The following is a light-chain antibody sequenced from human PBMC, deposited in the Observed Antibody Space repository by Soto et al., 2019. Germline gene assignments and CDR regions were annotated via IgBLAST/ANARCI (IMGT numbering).Light chain of an antibody. J-gene: IGLJ2*01. Sequence: QSALTQPASVSGSPGQSITISCMGTSSDVGGYNYVSWYQQHPGKAPKFMIFDVSNRPSGVSYRFSGSKSGNTASLTISGLQAEDEADYYCSSYTTSHTLVFGGGTKVTVL. V-gene: IGLV2-14*03. CDR3: SSYTTSHTLV. CDR2: DVS. CDR1: SSDVGGYNY.